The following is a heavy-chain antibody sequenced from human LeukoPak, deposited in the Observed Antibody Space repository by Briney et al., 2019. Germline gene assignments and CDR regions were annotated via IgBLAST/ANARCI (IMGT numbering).Heavy chain of an antibody. J-gene: IGHJ5*02. D-gene: IGHD3-22*01. CDR3: ARDLGQYYDTSDNWFDP. V-gene: IGHV3-23*01. CDR1: EFIFSDYA. Sequence: QTGGSLRLSCAASEFIFSDYAMSWVRQAPGKGLEWVSGISASGTSTYYVDSVKGRFTISRDKSKKMLYLQMNSLRAEDTAVYYCARDLGQYYDTSDNWFDPWGQGTLVTVSS. CDR2: ISASGTST.